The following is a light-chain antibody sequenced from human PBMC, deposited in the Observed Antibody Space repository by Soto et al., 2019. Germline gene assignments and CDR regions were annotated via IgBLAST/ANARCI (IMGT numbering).Light chain of an antibody. CDR1: QSIRYY. CDR2: GAS. J-gene: IGKJ1*01. V-gene: IGKV1-5*01. CDR3: QHHNSYSHT. Sequence: DIQLTQSPPTLSASVGDRVTITCRASQSIRYYLAWYQQMPGKAPKLLIYGASSLQSGVPSRFSGSGSGTEFTLTISSLQPDYFATSFSQHHNSYSHTFGQGTKV.